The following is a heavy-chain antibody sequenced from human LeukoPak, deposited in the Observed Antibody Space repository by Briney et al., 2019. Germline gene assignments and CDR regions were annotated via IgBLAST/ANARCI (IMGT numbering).Heavy chain of an antibody. V-gene: IGHV1-69*13. Sequence: GASVKVSCKASGYTFTSYGISWVRQAPGQGLEWMGGIIPIFGTANYAQKFQGRVTITADESTSTAYMELSSLRSEDTAVYYCARNVPGYSSSWYWFDPWGQGTLVTVSS. CDR3: ARNVPGYSSSWYWFDP. D-gene: IGHD6-13*01. CDR2: IIPIFGTA. J-gene: IGHJ5*02. CDR1: GYTFTSYG.